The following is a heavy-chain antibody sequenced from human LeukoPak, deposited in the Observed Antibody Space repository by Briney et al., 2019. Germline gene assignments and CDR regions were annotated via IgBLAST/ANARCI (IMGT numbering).Heavy chain of an antibody. Sequence: ASETQSLTCTVSGGSISSYYWSWIRQPPGKGLEWIGYIYYSGSTNYNPSLKSRVTISVDTSKNQFSLKLSSVTAADTAVYYCARVDDSSGYTLGYWGQGTLVTVSS. D-gene: IGHD3-22*01. CDR1: GGSISSYY. V-gene: IGHV4-59*01. J-gene: IGHJ4*02. CDR3: ARVDDSSGYTLGY. CDR2: IYYSGST.